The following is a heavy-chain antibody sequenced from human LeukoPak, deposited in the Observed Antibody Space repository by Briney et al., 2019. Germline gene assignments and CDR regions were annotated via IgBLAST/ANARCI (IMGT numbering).Heavy chain of an antibody. D-gene: IGHD1-26*01. Sequence: HPGGSLRLSCAASGFTFSSYGMHWVRQAPGKGLEWVAVISYDGSNRYYADSVKGRFTISRDNSKNTLYLQMNSLRAEDTAVYYCAKTGKYSGSYYTFDYWGQGTLVTVSS. CDR1: GFTFSSYG. J-gene: IGHJ4*02. V-gene: IGHV3-30*18. CDR2: ISYDGSNR. CDR3: AKTGKYSGSYYTFDY.